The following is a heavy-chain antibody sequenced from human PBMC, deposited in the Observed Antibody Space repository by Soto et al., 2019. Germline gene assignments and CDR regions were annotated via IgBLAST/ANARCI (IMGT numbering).Heavy chain of an antibody. CDR2: SDSSGSA. CDR3: ARDRHCPDGLCLYYFDT. V-gene: IGHV4-30-4*08. J-gene: IGHJ4*02. CDR1: GGSFSSGFYY. Sequence: SETLSLTCTLSGGSFSSGFYYWTWIRQSPAKGLEWIGYSDSSGSAYYNPSLQSRVTISVDTSTDQFSLKLSSVTAADTAVYYCARDRHCPDGLCLYYFDTWGPGILVTVSS. D-gene: IGHD2-8*01.